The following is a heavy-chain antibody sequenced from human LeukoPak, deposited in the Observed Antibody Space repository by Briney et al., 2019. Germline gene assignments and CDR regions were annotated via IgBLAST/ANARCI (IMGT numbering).Heavy chain of an antibody. V-gene: IGHV1-8*01. CDR1: GYTFTSYD. D-gene: IGHD3-10*01. J-gene: IGHJ4*02. CDR3: ASVAWIYKDGFVHPSSIDD. Sequence: ASVKVSCKASGYTFTSYDINWVRQATGQGLEWMGWMNPNSGNTGYAQKFQGRVTMTRNTSISTAYMELSSLRSEDTAVYYCASVAWIYKDGFVHPSSIDDWGQGTLVTVSS. CDR2: MNPNSGNT.